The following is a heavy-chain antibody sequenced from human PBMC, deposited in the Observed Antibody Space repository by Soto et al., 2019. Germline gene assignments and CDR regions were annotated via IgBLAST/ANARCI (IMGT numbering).Heavy chain of an antibody. V-gene: IGHV3-23*01. Sequence: EVQWLESGGGLVQPGGSLRLSCAASGFIFSSSAMTWVRQAPGKGLEWGSGLSAGGTATYYADSVKGRFTISRDNSKNTLYPQVKSLRVEDTALYYGARPGGGSSYAYLPEDWGHGTRVTVSS. D-gene: IGHD5-18*01. CDR2: LSAGGTAT. J-gene: IGHJ4*01. CDR1: GFIFSSSA. CDR3: ARPGGGSSYAYLPED.